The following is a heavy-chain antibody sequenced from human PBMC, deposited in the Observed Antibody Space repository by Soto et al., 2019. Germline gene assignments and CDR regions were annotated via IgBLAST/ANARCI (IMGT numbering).Heavy chain of an antibody. CDR3: TTAPYSGYDFNYYYYMDV. CDR2: IKSKTDGGTT. J-gene: IGHJ6*03. V-gene: IGHV3-15*01. CDR1: GFTFSNAL. Sequence: PGGSLRLSCAASGFTFSNALMGWARQAPGKGLEWVGRIKSKTDGGTTDYAAPVKGRFTISRDDSKNTLYLQMNSLKTEDTAVYYCTTAPYSGYDFNYYYYMDVWGKGTTVTVSS. D-gene: IGHD5-12*01.